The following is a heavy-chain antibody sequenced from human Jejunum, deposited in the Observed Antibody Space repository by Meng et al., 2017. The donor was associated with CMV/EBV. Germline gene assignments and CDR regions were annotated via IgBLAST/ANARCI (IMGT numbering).Heavy chain of an antibody. Sequence: NWDRKATGKGLELVSSVSSGSGYIYYADAVKGRFTISRDNAKNSLYLQMNSLRDEDTAMYFCARDMCTTTSCYGRLNYYYYAMDVWGQGTTVTVSS. CDR3: ARDMCTTTSCYGRLNYYYYAMDV. V-gene: IGHV3-21*06. CDR2: VSSGSGYI. J-gene: IGHJ6*02. D-gene: IGHD2-2*01.